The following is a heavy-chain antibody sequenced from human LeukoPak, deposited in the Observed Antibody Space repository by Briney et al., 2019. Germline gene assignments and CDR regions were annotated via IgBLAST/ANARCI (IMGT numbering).Heavy chain of an antibody. D-gene: IGHD2-2*01. Sequence: PGGSLRLSCAASGFIFCNYTMQWVRRAPGMGQEWVAFIRYDGGNTYYADSVKGRFTISRDNSKNTMYLQMNSLNAEDTAVYYCAKDEVVPGYYYADVWGRGTTVTISS. CDR1: GFIFCNYT. V-gene: IGHV3-30*02. CDR2: IRYDGGNT. CDR3: AKDEVVPGYYYADV. J-gene: IGHJ6*03.